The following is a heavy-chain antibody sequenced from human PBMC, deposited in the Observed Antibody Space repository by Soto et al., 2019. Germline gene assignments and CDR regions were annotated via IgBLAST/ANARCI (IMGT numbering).Heavy chain of an antibody. CDR3: ARNGDCTRLGCIVGWFDP. CDR1: GGSISSTTYY. Sequence: PSDTLSLTCTVSGGSISSTTYYWGWMRQPPGKGLEWIASFFIGGNTYYNPSLKSRVTISIDKSKNQFYLDLNSVTAADTAMYYCARNGDCTRLGCIVGWFDPWGPGTLVTVSS. J-gene: IGHJ5*02. V-gene: IGHV4-39*07. CDR2: FFIGGNT. D-gene: IGHD2-8*01.